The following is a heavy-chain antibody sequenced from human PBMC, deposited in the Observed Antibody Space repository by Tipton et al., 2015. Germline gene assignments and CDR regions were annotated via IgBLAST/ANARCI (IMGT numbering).Heavy chain of an antibody. CDR3: ARVRGIAAAGL. Sequence: SLRLSCAASGFTFSGYGMHWVRQAPGKGLEWVAIMKQDGSEKYYVDSVKGRFTISRDNAKNSLYLQMNSLRAEDTAVYYCARVRGIAAAGLWGQGTLVTVSS. V-gene: IGHV3-7*04. CDR2: MKQDGSEK. D-gene: IGHD6-13*01. J-gene: IGHJ4*02. CDR1: GFTFSGYG.